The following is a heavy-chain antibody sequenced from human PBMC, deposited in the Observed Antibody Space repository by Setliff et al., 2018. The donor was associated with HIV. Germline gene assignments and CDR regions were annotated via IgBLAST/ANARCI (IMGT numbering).Heavy chain of an antibody. Sequence: SCTVSDDSITTHYWSWIRQPPGKGLEWIGYIYSGGSSNYNPSLKSRSSVSMDMSRKQFSLKLTSVTAADTAIYYCARDSEHPTGYFDSWGRGILVTVSS. CDR3: ARDSEHPTGYFDS. D-gene: IGHD1-1*01. J-gene: IGHJ4*02. CDR1: DDSITTHY. V-gene: IGHV4-59*11. CDR2: IYSGGSS.